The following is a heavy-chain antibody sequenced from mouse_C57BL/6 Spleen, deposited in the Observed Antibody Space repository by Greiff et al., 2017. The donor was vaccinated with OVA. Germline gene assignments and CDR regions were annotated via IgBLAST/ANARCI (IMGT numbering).Heavy chain of an antibody. CDR3: ARQEWLLYAMDY. D-gene: IGHD2-3*01. V-gene: IGHV1-80*01. CDR1: GYAFSSYW. Sequence: QVQLKQSGAELVKPGASVKISCKASGYAFSSYWMNWVKQRPGKGLEWIGQIYPGDGDTNYNGKFKGKATLTADKSSSTAYMHLSSLTSEDSAVYFCARQEWLLYAMDYWGQGTSVTVSS. J-gene: IGHJ4*01. CDR2: IYPGDGDT.